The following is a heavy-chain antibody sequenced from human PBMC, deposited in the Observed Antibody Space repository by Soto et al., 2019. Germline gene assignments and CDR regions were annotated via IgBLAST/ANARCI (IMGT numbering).Heavy chain of an antibody. Sequence: ASVKVSCKASGYTLMSYGFGWVRQAPGQGLEWMGWISAYNGNTNYAQKFQGRVTMTADTSTRTAYMELRSLRSDDTAVYYCATPRGSSGLFDVFDIWGQGTMVTVSS. J-gene: IGHJ3*02. D-gene: IGHD3-16*01. CDR1: GYTLMSYG. CDR3: ATPRGSSGLFDVFDI. V-gene: IGHV1-18*04. CDR2: ISAYNGNT.